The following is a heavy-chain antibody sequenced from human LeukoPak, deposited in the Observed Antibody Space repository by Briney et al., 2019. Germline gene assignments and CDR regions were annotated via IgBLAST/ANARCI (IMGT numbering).Heavy chain of an antibody. CDR2: ISSSSFTI. Sequence: GGSLRLCCAASAFTFDNAWMSWVRQAPGKGLEWVSYISSSSFTIHYADSVKGRFTISRDNAKSSLYLQMNSLRAEDTAVYYCAREICGSDCYSTFDYWGQGALVTVSS. CDR3: AREICGSDCYSTFDY. D-gene: IGHD2-21*02. CDR1: AFTFDNAW. V-gene: IGHV3-48*04. J-gene: IGHJ4*02.